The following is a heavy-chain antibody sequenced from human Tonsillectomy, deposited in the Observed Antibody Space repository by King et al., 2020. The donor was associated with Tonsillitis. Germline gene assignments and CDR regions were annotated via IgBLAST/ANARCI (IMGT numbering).Heavy chain of an antibody. Sequence: VQLVESGAEVKKPGESLKISCKGSGYSFTSYWIGWVRQMPGKGLEWMGIIYPGDSDTRYSPSFQGQVTISSDKSISTASLQWSSLKASDTAMFYCARHWVTVGATGYFDYWGQGTLVTVSS. V-gene: IGHV5-51*01. CDR2: IYPGDSDT. CDR1: GYSFTSYW. D-gene: IGHD1-26*01. CDR3: ARHWVTVGATGYFDY. J-gene: IGHJ4*02.